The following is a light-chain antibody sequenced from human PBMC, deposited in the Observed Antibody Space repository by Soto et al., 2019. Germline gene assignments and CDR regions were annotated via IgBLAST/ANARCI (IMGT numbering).Light chain of an antibody. J-gene: IGKJ4*01. V-gene: IGKV3-20*01. Sequence: EIVLTQSPATLSLSPGERATLSCRASQTVRNNYLAWYPQKAGQAPRLLIYDASSRATGIPDRFSGGGSGTDFTLTISRLEPEDFAVYECQQLSSYTLTFGGGTKVDIK. CDR1: QTVRNNY. CDR3: QQLSSYTLT. CDR2: DAS.